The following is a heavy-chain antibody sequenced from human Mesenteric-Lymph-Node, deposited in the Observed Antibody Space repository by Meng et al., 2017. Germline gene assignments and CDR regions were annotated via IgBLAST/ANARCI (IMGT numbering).Heavy chain of an antibody. J-gene: IGHJ6*02. CDR1: GGSISSGGYY. CDR2: IYYSGST. D-gene: IGHD6-13*01. CDR3: ARGGGIAAADYYYYYGMDV. Sequence: SETLSLTCTVSGGSISSGGYYWNWIRQHPGKGLEWIGYIYYSGSTYYNPSLKSLVTISVDTSKNQFSLKLSSVTAADTAVYYCARGGGIAAADYYYYYGMDVWDQGTTVTVSS. V-gene: IGHV4-31*01.